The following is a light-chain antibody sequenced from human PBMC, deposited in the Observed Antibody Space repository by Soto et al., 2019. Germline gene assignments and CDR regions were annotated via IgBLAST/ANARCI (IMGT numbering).Light chain of an antibody. CDR3: PQLNSYPRT. CDR2: AAS. V-gene: IGKV1-9*01. Sequence: IQLTQSPSSLSASVGERVTITCRASQGISSYLAWYQQKPGKAPKLLIYAASTLQSGVPSRFSGSGSGTDFTLTISSLQPEDFATYYCPQLNSYPRTFGGGTKVEIK. J-gene: IGKJ4*01. CDR1: QGISSY.